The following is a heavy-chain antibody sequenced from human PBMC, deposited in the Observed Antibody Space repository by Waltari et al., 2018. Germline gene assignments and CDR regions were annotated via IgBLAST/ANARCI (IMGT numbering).Heavy chain of an antibody. CDR1: GGSISRYY. V-gene: IGHV4-4*07. CDR2: IYISDSP. CDR3: ARDRRSYDSSGYLPNWYFDL. J-gene: IGHJ2*01. Sequence: QVQLQESGPGLVKPSETLSLTCTVSGGSISRYYWSWIRQPAGKGLGWIGHIYISDSPNYNPSLKSRVTMSVDTSKNQFSLRLTSVTAADTAVYYCARDRRSYDSSGYLPNWYFDLWGRGTLVTVSS. D-gene: IGHD3-22*01.